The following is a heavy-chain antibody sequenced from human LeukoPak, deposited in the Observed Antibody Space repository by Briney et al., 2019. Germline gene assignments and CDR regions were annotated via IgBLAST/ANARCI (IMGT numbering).Heavy chain of an antibody. CDR3: ARDAAPGYFDY. CDR2: IYHSGST. Sequence: TLSLTCAVSGGSISSGGYSWSWIRQPPGKGLEWIGYIYHSGSTYYNPSLKSRVTISVDRSKNQFSLKLSSVTAADTAVYYCARDAAPGYFDYWGQGTLVTVSS. J-gene: IGHJ4*02. D-gene: IGHD6-13*01. V-gene: IGHV4-30-2*01. CDR1: GGSISSGGYS.